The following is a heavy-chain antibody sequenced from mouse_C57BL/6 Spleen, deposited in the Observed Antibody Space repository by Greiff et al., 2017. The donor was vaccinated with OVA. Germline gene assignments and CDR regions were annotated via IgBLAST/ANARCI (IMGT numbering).Heavy chain of an antibody. Sequence: EVQGVESGGGLVQPGGSLKLSCAASGFTFSDYYMYWVRQTPEKRLEWVAYISNGGGSTYYPDTVKGRFTISRDNAKNTLYLQMSRLKSEDTAMYYCAMGSPYAMDYWGQGTSVTVSS. CDR1: GFTFSDYY. V-gene: IGHV5-12*01. CDR2: ISNGGGST. D-gene: IGHD1-1*02. CDR3: AMGSPYAMDY. J-gene: IGHJ4*01.